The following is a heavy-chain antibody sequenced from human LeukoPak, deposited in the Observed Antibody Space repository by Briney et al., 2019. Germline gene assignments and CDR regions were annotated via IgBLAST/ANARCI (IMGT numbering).Heavy chain of an antibody. CDR3: ARHTYYYDSSGQANWDLDY. J-gene: IGHJ4*02. CDR1: GYSFTSYW. V-gene: IGHV5-51*01. D-gene: IGHD3-22*01. CDR2: TYPGDSDT. Sequence: GESLKISCKGSGYSFTSYWIGWVRQMPGKGLEWMGITYPGDSDTRYSPSFQGQVTISADKSISTAYLQWSSLKASDTAMYYCARHTYYYDSSGQANWDLDYWGQGTLVTVSS.